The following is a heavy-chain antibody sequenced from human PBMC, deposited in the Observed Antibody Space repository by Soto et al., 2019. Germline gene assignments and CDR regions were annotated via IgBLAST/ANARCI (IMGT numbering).Heavy chain of an antibody. CDR3: ARAYGDYVFDY. J-gene: IGHJ4*02. CDR1: GASIRSNY. Sequence: SETLSLTCTVSGASIRSNYWSWIRQPPGKGLEWIGYIFHSGSTYYNPSLKSRVTISVDTSKNHFSLKLSSVTAADTAVYYCARAYGDYVFDYWGQGTLVTVSS. V-gene: IGHV4-59*01. CDR2: IFHSGST. D-gene: IGHD4-17*01.